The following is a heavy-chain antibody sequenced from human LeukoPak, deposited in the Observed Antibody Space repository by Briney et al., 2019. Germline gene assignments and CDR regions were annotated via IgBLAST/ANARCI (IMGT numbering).Heavy chain of an antibody. CDR2: ISGSGAST. J-gene: IGHJ4*02. V-gene: IGHV3-23*01. CDR1: GFTFSSYG. D-gene: IGHD1-26*01. Sequence: PGGSLRLSCAASGFTFSSYGMSWVRQAPGKGPEWVSTISGSGASTYYADSVKGRFTISRDNSKNTLYLQMNSLRVEDTAVYYCAKEGESGSLFDYWGQGTLVTVSS. CDR3: AKEGESGSLFDY.